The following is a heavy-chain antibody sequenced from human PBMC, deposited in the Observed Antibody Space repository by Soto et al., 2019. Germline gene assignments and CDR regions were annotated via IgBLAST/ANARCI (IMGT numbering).Heavy chain of an antibody. J-gene: IGHJ4*02. Sequence: PETLSLTCTVSGGSIYTYSWTWLRQPAGKGLEWIGHIYSSGSANYNPSLKSRVSMSVDTSKNQFSLKLNSVTAADTAVYYCATIVGANDYWGQGALVTVSS. D-gene: IGHD1-26*01. V-gene: IGHV4-4*07. CDR2: IYSSGSA. CDR1: GGSIYTYS. CDR3: ATIVGANDY.